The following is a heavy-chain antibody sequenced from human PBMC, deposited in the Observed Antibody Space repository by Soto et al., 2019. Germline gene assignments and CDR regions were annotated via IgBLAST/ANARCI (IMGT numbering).Heavy chain of an antibody. CDR3: ESTYGSGSSLFDY. CDR1: GVTVSSNY. D-gene: IGHD3-10*01. CDR2: IYSGGST. J-gene: IGHJ4*02. V-gene: IGHV3-66*01. Sequence: GSLRLSCAASGVTVSSNYMSWVRQPPGKGLEWISVIYSGGSTYYADYVKGRFNISIDNSKNTLYLQMNSLRGEETAVYYCESTYGSGSSLFDYWGQGTLVPVSS.